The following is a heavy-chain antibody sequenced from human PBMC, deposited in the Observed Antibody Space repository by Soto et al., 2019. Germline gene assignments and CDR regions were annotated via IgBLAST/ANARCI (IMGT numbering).Heavy chain of an antibody. CDR2: IYYRGNA. J-gene: IGHJ4*02. CDR1: DDSINSDKYY. V-gene: IGHV4-39*01. CDR3: ARLEGLATISYCFDF. D-gene: IGHD3-9*01. Sequence: PSETLSLTCSVSDDSINSDKYYWGWIRQPPGKGLEWIGSIYYRGNAYYNPSLQTRVTISLDTSKSQFSLKLNSVTAADSAVYFCARLEGLATISYCFDFWGPGALVTVSS.